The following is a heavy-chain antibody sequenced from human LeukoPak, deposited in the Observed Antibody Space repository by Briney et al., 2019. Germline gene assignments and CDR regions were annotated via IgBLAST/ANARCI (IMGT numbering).Heavy chain of an antibody. Sequence: PGGSLRLSCAASGFTFSDYYMSWIRQAPGKGLEWVSYISSSGSTIYYADSVKGRFTISRDNSKNTLYLQMNSLRAEDTAVYYCAKGNYASEKYYYYMDVWGKGTTVTISS. J-gene: IGHJ6*03. V-gene: IGHV3-11*04. CDR2: ISSSGSTI. CDR3: AKGNYASEKYYYYMDV. CDR1: GFTFSDYY. D-gene: IGHD3-10*01.